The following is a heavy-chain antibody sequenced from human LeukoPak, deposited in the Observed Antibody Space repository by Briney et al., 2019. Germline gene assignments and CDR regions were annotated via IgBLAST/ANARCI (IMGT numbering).Heavy chain of an antibody. J-gene: IGHJ4*02. D-gene: IGHD3-16*01. Sequence: GGSLRLSCAASGFTFSSYAMSWVRQAPGKGLEWVSAISGSGGSTYYADSVKGRFTISRDNSENTLYLQMNSLRAEDTAVYYCAKAVGMITFGGPYLYFDYWGQGTLVTVSS. V-gene: IGHV3-23*01. CDR2: ISGSGGST. CDR1: GFTFSSYA. CDR3: AKAVGMITFGGPYLYFDY.